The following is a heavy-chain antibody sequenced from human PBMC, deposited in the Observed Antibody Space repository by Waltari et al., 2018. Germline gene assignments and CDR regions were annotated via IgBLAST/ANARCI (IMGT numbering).Heavy chain of an antibody. D-gene: IGHD6-13*01. CDR3: ASRLIAAAEHFDY. Sequence: QVQLQESGPGLVKPSETLSLTCAVSGYYISSGYYWGWIRQPPGKGLEWIGSIYHSGSTYYNPSLKSRVTISVDTSKNQFSLKLSSVTAADTAVYYCASRLIAAAEHFDYWGQGTLVTVSS. V-gene: IGHV4-38-2*01. CDR2: IYHSGST. J-gene: IGHJ4*02. CDR1: GYYISSGYY.